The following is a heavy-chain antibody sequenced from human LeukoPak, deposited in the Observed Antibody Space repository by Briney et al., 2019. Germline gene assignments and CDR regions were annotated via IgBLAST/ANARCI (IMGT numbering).Heavy chain of an antibody. J-gene: IGHJ4*02. Sequence: QPGGSLRLSCAASGFSFDAYTMHWVRQAPGKGLEYVSAISSNGGSTYYANSVRGRFTISRDNSKNTLFVQMGSLRAEDMAVYYCAREPTSMGSDYWGQGTLVTVSS. D-gene: IGHD5-18*01. CDR3: AREPTSMGSDY. CDR1: GFSFDAYT. CDR2: ISSNGGST. V-gene: IGHV3-64*01.